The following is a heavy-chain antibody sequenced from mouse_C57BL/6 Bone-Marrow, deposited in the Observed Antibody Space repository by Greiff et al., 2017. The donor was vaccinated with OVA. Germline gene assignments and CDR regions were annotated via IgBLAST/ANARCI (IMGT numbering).Heavy chain of an antibody. V-gene: IGHV1-4*01. CDR2: INPSSGYT. Sequence: QVQLQQSGAELARPGASVKMSCKASGYTFTSYTMHWVKQRPGQGLEWIGYINPSSGYTKYNQKFKDKATLTADKSSSTAYMQLSSLTSEDSAVYYCARAGDYYHFAYWGQGTLVTVSA. CDR3: ARAGDYYHFAY. CDR1: GYTFTSYT. J-gene: IGHJ3*01. D-gene: IGHD1-1*01.